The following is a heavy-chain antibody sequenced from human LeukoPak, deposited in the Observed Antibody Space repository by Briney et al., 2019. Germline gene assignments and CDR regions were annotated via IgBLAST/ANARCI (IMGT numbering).Heavy chain of an antibody. Sequence: PQASVKVSCKASGYTFTSYAISWVRQAPGQGLEWMGGIIPIFGTANYAQKFQGRVTITADESTSTAYMELSSLRSEDTAVYYCARDGEPYGSYYYGMDVWGQGTTVTVSS. CDR3: ARDGEPYGSYYYGMDV. CDR1: GYTFTSYA. V-gene: IGHV1-69*13. CDR2: IIPIFGTA. J-gene: IGHJ6*02. D-gene: IGHD1-26*01.